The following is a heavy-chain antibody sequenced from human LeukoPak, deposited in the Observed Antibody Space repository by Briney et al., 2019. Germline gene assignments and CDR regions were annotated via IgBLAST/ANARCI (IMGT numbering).Heavy chain of an antibody. V-gene: IGHV3-66*01. J-gene: IGHJ6*02. CDR1: GFTVSINY. Sequence: GGSLRLSCAAYGFTVSINYMSWVRQAPGKGLEWVSVIYSGGSTYYADSVKGRFTISRDNSKNTLYLQMNSLRAEDTAVYYCARDGDGSYPYYYYGMDVWGQGTTVTVSS. CDR2: IYSGGST. CDR3: ARDGDGSYPYYYYGMDV. D-gene: IGHD1-26*01.